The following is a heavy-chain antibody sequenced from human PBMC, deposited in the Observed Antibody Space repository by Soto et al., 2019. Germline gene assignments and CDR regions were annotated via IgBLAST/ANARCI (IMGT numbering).Heavy chain of an antibody. Sequence: GGSLRLSCAASGFTLSVNAMSWVRQAPGRGLEWVSSISGSGTSTSYADSVKGRFTISRDTSKSTLYLQMNSLRAEDTAVYYCVKLRWKWEMDNFDYWGQGTLVTVSS. CDR1: GFTLSVNA. D-gene: IGHD1-26*01. CDR2: ISGSGTST. V-gene: IGHV3-23*01. CDR3: VKLRWKWEMDNFDY. J-gene: IGHJ4*02.